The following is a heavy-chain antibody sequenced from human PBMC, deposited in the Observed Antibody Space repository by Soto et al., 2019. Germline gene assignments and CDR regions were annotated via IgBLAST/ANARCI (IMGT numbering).Heavy chain of an antibody. J-gene: IGHJ5*02. D-gene: IGHD3-10*01. V-gene: IGHV1-18*01. CDR1: GYTFTSYG. Sequence: QVQLVQSGAEVKKPGAPVKVSCKASGYTFTSYGISWVRQAPGQGLEWMGWISAYNGNTNYAQKLQGRVTMTTDTSTSTAYMELRSLRSDDTAVYYCARFALGITVVRGVRFDPWGQGTLVTVSS. CDR3: ARFALGITVVRGVRFDP. CDR2: ISAYNGNT.